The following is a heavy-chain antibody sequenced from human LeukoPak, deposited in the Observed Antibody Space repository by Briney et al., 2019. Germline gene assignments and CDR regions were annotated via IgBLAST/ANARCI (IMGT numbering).Heavy chain of an antibody. D-gene: IGHD2-21*02. Sequence: GXXLRLSCAASGFTFSSYAMSWVRQAPGKGLEWVSAISGSGGSTYYADSVKGRFTISRDNSKNTLYLQMNSLRAEDTAVYYCAKDRGVWYYFDCWGQGTLVTVSS. CDR2: ISGSGGST. V-gene: IGHV3-23*01. J-gene: IGHJ4*02. CDR1: GFTFSSYA. CDR3: AKDRGVWYYFDC.